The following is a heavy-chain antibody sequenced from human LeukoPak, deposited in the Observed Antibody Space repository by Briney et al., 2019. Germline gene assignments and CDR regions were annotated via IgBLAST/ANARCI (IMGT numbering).Heavy chain of an antibody. D-gene: IGHD3-3*01. J-gene: IGHJ4*02. Sequence: GGSLRLSCAASGFTFSRHGMHWVRQAPGKGLEWVAVIWPDGSEKYYADSVEGRFTISRDTSKNTLYLHMNSLRAEDTAVYYCARDRGGTTIFGVVNDFDYWGQGTLVAVSP. CDR2: IWPDGSEK. CDR3: ARDRGGTTIFGVVNDFDY. V-gene: IGHV3-33*01. CDR1: GFTFSRHG.